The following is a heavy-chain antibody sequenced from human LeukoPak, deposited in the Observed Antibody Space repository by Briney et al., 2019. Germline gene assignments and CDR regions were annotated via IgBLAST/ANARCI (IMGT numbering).Heavy chain of an antibody. CDR3: AKKRSSGGATQFDY. V-gene: IGHV3-23*01. D-gene: IGHD2-15*01. Sequence: GGSLRLSCAASGFTFNNYAMSWVRQAPGKGLEWVSSTSGSGDDTYYADSVKGRFTLSRDNSKNTLYLQMNSLRADDTAVYYCAKKRSSGGATQFDYWGQGTLVTVSS. CDR2: TSGSGDDT. J-gene: IGHJ4*02. CDR1: GFTFNNYA.